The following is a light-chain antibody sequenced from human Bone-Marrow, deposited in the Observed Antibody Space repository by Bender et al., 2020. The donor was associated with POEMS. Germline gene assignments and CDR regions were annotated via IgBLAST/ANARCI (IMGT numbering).Light chain of an antibody. CDR3: CAYAGRVI. J-gene: IGLJ2*01. CDR2: EDN. V-gene: IGLV3-1*01. CDR1: QLGDQY. Sequence: SYGLTQPPSVSVSPGHTANITCSGDQLGDQYASWYQLKPGQSPVLVIYEDNKRPSGIPERFSGSNSGNIATLTISGTQALDEADYFCCAYAGRVIFGGGTKVTVL.